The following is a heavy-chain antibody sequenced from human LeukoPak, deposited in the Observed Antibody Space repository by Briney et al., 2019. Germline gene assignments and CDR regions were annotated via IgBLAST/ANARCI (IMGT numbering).Heavy chain of an antibody. CDR1: GFIFGSYA. D-gene: IGHD3-3*01. V-gene: IGHV3-30-3*01. CDR2: ISYDGGKT. Sequence: GGSLRLSCAASGFIFGSYAMHWVRQAPGKGLQWLAVISYDGGKTYYADSVEGRLTISRDNSKSTVYLEINSLRSEDTAIYYCARGFNDFWSGSQLEYWGQGTLVTVSS. CDR3: ARGFNDFWSGSQLEY. J-gene: IGHJ4*02.